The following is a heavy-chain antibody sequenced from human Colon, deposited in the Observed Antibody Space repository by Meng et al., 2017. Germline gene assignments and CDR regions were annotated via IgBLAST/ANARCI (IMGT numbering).Heavy chain of an antibody. CDR2: VYHSGST. J-gene: IGHJ4*02. Sequence: VQLQESGPGLVKPSGPLALTCAVAGDSIRSSNWWSWVRQPPGRGLEWIGEVYHSGSTNYNPSLKNRVTMTVDKSKNEFSLTLSSVTAADTAFYYCARVIYASGNMAHLDYWGPGTLVTVSS. D-gene: IGHD2/OR15-2a*01. CDR3: ARVIYASGNMAHLDY. CDR1: GDSIRSSNW. V-gene: IGHV4-4*02.